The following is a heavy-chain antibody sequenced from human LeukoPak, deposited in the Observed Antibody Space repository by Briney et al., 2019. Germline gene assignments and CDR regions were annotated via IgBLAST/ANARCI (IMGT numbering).Heavy chain of an antibody. D-gene: IGHD4-17*01. Sequence: SETLSLTCSVSGGSISSTGHYWGWIPQSPEKGLDWIGSIYSNGNTYYNPSVKSRVTMSVDTSKNQFSLKLTSMTAAETAVYYCARSATVTTGYFDYWGQGALVTVSS. CDR1: GGSISSTGHY. J-gene: IGHJ4*02. CDR3: ARSATVTTGYFDY. CDR2: IYSNGNT. V-gene: IGHV4-39*07.